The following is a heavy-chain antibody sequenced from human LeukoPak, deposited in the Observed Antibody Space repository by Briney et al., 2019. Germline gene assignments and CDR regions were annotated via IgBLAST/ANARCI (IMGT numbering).Heavy chain of an antibody. CDR1: GFTFSSYS. J-gene: IGHJ4*02. CDR2: ISSSSSYI. V-gene: IGHV3-21*04. CDR3: ARASGYSGYDPFDY. D-gene: IGHD5-12*01. Sequence: GGSLRLSCAASGFTFSSYSMNWVRQAPGKGVEWVSSISSSSSYIYYADSVKGRFTISRDNAKNSLYLQMNSLRAEDTAVYYCARASGYSGYDPFDYWGQGTLVTVSS.